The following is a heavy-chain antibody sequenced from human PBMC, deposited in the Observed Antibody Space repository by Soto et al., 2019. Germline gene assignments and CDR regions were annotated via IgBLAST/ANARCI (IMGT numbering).Heavy chain of an antibody. CDR3: ARVVPWSVLLPHFDY. J-gene: IGHJ4*02. CDR1: GYTFTGYY. Sequence: ASVKVSCKASGYTFTGYYMHWVRQAPGQGLEWMGWINPNSGGTNYAQKFQGRVTMTRDTSISTAYMELSRLRSGDTAVYYCARVVPWSVLLPHFDYWGQGTLVTVSS. V-gene: IGHV1-2*02. D-gene: IGHD3-16*01. CDR2: INPNSGGT.